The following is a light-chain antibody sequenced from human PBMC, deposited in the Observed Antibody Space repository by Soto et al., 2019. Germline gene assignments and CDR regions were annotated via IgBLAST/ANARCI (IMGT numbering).Light chain of an antibody. CDR2: KAS. J-gene: IGKJ1*01. V-gene: IGKV1-5*03. CDR3: QQYDTYWT. CDR1: ESISNW. Sequence: DIQMTQSPSTLSAYVGDGVIITCRASESISNWLAWYQQKPGKAPNLLIYKASSLKSGVPLRFSGSGSGTEFTLTINSLQPDDFATYYCQQYDTYWTFGQGTKVDIK.